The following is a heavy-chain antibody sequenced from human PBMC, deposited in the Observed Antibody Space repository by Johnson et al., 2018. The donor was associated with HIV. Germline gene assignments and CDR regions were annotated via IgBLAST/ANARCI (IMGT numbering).Heavy chain of an antibody. V-gene: IGHV3-30*02. J-gene: IGHJ3*02. CDR1: GFTFSSYG. CDR2: IRYDGSNK. CDR3: TTGSFFDI. Sequence: QVQLVESGGGLVQPGGSLRLSCAASGFTFSSYGMHWVRQAPGKGLEWVAFIRYDGSNKYYADSVKGRFTIFRDNSKSTLYLQMNSLRAEDTAVYYCTTGSFFDIWGQGTMVTVSS.